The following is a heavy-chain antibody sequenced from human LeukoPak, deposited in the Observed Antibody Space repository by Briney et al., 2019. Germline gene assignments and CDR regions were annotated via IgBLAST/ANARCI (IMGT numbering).Heavy chain of an antibody. CDR3: ARDLNDYCATTNCFTATDVDTTVVDN. J-gene: IGHJ4*02. CDR2: INPNSGVT. D-gene: IGHD5-18*01. Sequence: EASVKVSCKTSGYTFSDYYMHWVRQAPGQGLEWMGWINPNSGVTIYAQRFQGGVTLTRDTSISTAYMELKSLRSDDTAVYYCARDLNDYCATTNCFTATDVDTTVVDNWGQGTLVTVSS. V-gene: IGHV1-2*02. CDR1: GYTFSDYY.